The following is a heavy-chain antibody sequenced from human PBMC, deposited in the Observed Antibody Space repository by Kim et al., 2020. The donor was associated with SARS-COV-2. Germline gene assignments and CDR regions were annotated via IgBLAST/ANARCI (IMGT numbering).Heavy chain of an antibody. J-gene: IGHJ4*02. CDR2: IKGDGGEA. V-gene: IGHV3-7*01. CDR3: MRVPGAN. D-gene: IGHD3-10*01. Sequence: GGSLRLSCVASGFIFSTYCMTWVRQPPGKGLEWVGNIKGDGGEAYYADSVKCRFTISRDNAKNSLYLQMNSLRAEDTAVYYCMRVPGANWGQGTLVIVSS. CDR1: GFIFSTYC.